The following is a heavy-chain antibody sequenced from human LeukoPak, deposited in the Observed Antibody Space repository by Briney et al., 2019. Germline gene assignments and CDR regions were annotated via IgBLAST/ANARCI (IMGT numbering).Heavy chain of an antibody. V-gene: IGHV3-23*01. D-gene: IGHD1-26*01. J-gene: IGHJ3*02. CDR1: GFTFSSYA. Sequence: GGSLRLSCAASGFTFSSYAMSWVRQAPEKGLEWVSAISGSGGSTYYADSVKGRFTISRDNSKNPLYLQMNSLRAEDTAVYYCAKDGRSGSLHAFDIWGQGTMVTVSS. CDR2: ISGSGGST. CDR3: AKDGRSGSLHAFDI.